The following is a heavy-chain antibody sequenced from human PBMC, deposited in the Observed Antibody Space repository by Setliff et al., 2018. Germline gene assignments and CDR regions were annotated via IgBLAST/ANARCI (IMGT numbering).Heavy chain of an antibody. CDR2: IKQDGSEK. CDR1: GFTFSRYW. CDR3: ARDHVYGSQYYYYYYGMDV. J-gene: IGHJ6*02. D-gene: IGHD3-10*01. V-gene: IGHV3-7*01. Sequence: GGSLRLSCAASGFTFSRYWMSWVRQAPGKGLEWVANIKQDGSEKYYVDSVKGRFTISRDNAKDSLYLQMNSLRAEDTAVYYCARDHVYGSQYYYYYYGMDVWGQGTTVTVSS.